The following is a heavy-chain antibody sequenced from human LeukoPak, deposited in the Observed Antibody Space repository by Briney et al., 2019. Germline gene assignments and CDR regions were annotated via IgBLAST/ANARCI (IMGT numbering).Heavy chain of an antibody. V-gene: IGHV3-7*01. Sequence: GGSLRLSCAASGFTFSSYWMSWVRQAPGKGLEWVANVKQDGSEKHYVDSVKGRFTISRDNAKNSLYLQMNSLRAEDTAVYYCARVGAFGGANFDCWGQGTLVTVSS. CDR1: GFTFSSYW. CDR3: ARVGAFGGANFDC. J-gene: IGHJ4*02. CDR2: VKQDGSEK. D-gene: IGHD3-16*01.